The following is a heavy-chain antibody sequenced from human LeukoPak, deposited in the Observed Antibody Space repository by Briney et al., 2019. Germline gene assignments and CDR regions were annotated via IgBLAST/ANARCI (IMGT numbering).Heavy chain of an antibody. CDR3: ASPGEDYYDTKYKN. V-gene: IGHV4-39*01. CDR2: IYHSGGT. J-gene: IGHJ4*02. D-gene: IGHD3-22*01. Sequence: SETLSLTCSVSGDSISRSSYYWAWIRQPPGKGLEWIGSIYHSGGTYYNPSLKSRVTISVDTSKNQFSLKLSSVTAADTAMYYCASPGEDYYDTKYKNWGQGALVTVSS. CDR1: GDSISRSSYY.